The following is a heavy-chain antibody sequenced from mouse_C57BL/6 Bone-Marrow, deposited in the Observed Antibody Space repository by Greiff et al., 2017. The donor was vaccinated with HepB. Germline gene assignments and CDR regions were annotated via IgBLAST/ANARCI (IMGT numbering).Heavy chain of an antibody. D-gene: IGHD2-5*01. CDR3: TRGGYYSNYYYAMDY. J-gene: IGHJ4*01. Sequence: EVQVVESGEGLVKPGGSLKLSCAASGFTFSSYAMSWVRQTPEKRLEWVAYISSGGDYIYYADTVKGRFTISRDNARNTLYLQMSSLKSEDTAMYYCTRGGYYSNYYYAMDYWGQGTSVTVSS. CDR2: ISSGGDYI. V-gene: IGHV5-9-1*02. CDR1: GFTFSSYA.